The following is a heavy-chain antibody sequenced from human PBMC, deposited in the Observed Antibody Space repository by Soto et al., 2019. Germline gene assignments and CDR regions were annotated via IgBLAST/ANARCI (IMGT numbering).Heavy chain of an antibody. V-gene: IGHV1-3*01. J-gene: IGHJ4*02. CDR2: ISAGNLNT. CDR1: GYTFSNFA. D-gene: IGHD3-10*01. CDR3: ARVAGSFDY. Sequence: GASVKVSCKASGYTFSNFAMHWVRQAPGQRLEWMGWISAGNLNTKYSQKFQGRVTITRDTSASTAYMELSSLRSEDTAVYYCARVAGSFDYWGQGTLVTVSS.